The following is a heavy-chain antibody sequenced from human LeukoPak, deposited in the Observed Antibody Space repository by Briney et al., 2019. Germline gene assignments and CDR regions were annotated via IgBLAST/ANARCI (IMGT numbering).Heavy chain of an antibody. J-gene: IGHJ5*02. V-gene: IGHV3-23*01. D-gene: IGHD6-19*01. Sequence: HTGGSLRLSCAASGFTFSSYAMSWVRQAPGKGLEWVSAISGSGGSTYYADSVKGRFTISRDNSKNTLYLQMNSLRAEDTAVYYCAKCWYSSGWYPASWGQGTLVTVSS. CDR2: ISGSGGST. CDR3: AKCWYSSGWYPAS. CDR1: GFTFSSYA.